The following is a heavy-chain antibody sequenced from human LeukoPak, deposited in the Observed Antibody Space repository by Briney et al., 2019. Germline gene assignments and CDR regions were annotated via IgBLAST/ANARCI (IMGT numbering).Heavy chain of an antibody. CDR3: ARDGALDY. D-gene: IGHD1-26*01. CDR1: GGSFSGYY. V-gene: IGHV4-59*01. Sequence: SETLSLTCAVYGGSFSGYYWSWIRQPQGKGLEWIGYIYYSGSTNYNPSLKSGITISVDTSKNQFTLKLSSVTAADTAVYCCARDGALDYWGQGTLVTVPS. J-gene: IGHJ4*02. CDR2: IYYSGST.